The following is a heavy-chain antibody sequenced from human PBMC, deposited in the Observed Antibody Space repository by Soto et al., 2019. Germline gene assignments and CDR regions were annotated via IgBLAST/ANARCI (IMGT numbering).Heavy chain of an antibody. D-gene: IGHD3-22*01. CDR2: ISSSSSYT. Sequence: PGGPQRLSCASSGFTFSDYYISWIRQDPGQGLEGVSYISSSSSYTNYADSVKGRFSISRDNAKNSLYLQMNSLRAEDTAVYYCARSITDYYDSSGYYDDYWGQGTLVTVSS. CDR3: ARSITDYYDSSGYYDDY. CDR1: GFTFSDYY. J-gene: IGHJ4*02. V-gene: IGHV3-11*03.